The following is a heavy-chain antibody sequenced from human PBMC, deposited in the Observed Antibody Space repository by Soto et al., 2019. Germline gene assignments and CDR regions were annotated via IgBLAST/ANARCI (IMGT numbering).Heavy chain of an antibody. D-gene: IGHD3-10*01. V-gene: IGHV3-23*01. Sequence: GGSLRLSCVASGFTFRTNPMSWVRQAPGKGLEWVSGVSDSGDKTYYADSVKGRFTVSRDNSKNTLYLEMKSLRAEDTAVYYCANDFQFGASGTGYFDNWGQGTLVTVSS. J-gene: IGHJ4*02. CDR2: VSDSGDKT. CDR3: ANDFQFGASGTGYFDN. CDR1: GFTFRTNP.